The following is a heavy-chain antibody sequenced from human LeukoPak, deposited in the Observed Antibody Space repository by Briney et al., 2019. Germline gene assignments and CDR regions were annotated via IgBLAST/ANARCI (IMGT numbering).Heavy chain of an antibody. CDR3: GRPNPDSSGYYGSFDP. CDR1: GGSISSSSDY. J-gene: IGHJ5*02. D-gene: IGHD3-22*01. CDR2: IYHSETT. V-gene: IGHV4-39*01. Sequence: PSEALSLTCSVSGGSISSSSDYWGWVRQPPGKGLEWIGSIYHSETTYYNPSLKCRVNISVDTSKNQFTLKLNSVTAAATAVYYCGRPNPDSSGYYGSFDPWGQGILVTVSS.